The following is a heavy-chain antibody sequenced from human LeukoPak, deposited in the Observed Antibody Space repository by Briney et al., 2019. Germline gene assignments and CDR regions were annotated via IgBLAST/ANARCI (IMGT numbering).Heavy chain of an antibody. J-gene: IGHJ6*03. Sequence: GGSLRLSCAASGFTFSSYEMNWVRQAPGKGLEWVSYISSSGSTIYYADSVKGRFTISRDNAKNSLYLQMNSLRAEDTAVYYCARLPYDYVWGSYRPGYYYYYYMDVWGKGTTVTIS. CDR2: ISSSGSTI. CDR1: GFTFSSYE. D-gene: IGHD3-16*02. V-gene: IGHV3-48*03. CDR3: ARLPYDYVWGSYRPGYYYYYYMDV.